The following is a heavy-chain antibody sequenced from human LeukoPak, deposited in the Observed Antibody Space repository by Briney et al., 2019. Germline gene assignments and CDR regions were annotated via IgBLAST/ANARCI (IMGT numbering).Heavy chain of an antibody. Sequence: GGSLRLSCAASGFTFSSYAMSWVRQAPGKGLEWVSAISGSGGSTYYADSVKGRFTISRDNAKNSLYLQMNSLRAEDTAVYYCARGRSRNYYYYYMDVWGKGTTVTISS. J-gene: IGHJ6*03. CDR1: GFTFSSYA. CDR2: ISGSGGST. CDR3: ARGRSRNYYYYYMDV. V-gene: IGHV3-23*01.